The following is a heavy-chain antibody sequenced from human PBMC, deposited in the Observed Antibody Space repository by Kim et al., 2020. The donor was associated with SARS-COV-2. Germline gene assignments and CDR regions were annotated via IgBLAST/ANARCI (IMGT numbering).Heavy chain of an antibody. D-gene: IGHD3-22*01. V-gene: IGHV4-39*01. CDR3: ASSRITMIVVVITTFDY. J-gene: IGHJ4*02. Sequence: LKSRVTISVDTSKNQFSLKLSSVTAADTAVYYCASSRITMIVVVITTFDYWGQGTLVTVSS.